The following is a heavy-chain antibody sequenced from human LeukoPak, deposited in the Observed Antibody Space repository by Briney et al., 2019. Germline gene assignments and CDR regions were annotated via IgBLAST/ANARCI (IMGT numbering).Heavy chain of an antibody. Sequence: PSETLSLTCTVSGGSISSSYWSWIRQPPGKGLEWIGYIYYSGSANYNPSLKSRVTISVDTSKNQFSLKLSSVTAADTAVYYCASRHYYDSSGYDYWGQGTLVTVSS. CDR3: ASRHYYDSSGYDY. V-gene: IGHV4-59*01. CDR2: IYYSGSA. D-gene: IGHD3-22*01. J-gene: IGHJ4*02. CDR1: GGSISSSY.